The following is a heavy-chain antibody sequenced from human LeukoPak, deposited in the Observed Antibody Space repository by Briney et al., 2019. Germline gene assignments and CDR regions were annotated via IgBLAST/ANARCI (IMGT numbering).Heavy chain of an antibody. V-gene: IGHV3-21*01. CDR1: GFTFSSYS. D-gene: IGHD3-22*01. CDR3: ARAGMDGRGYYQGFDY. CDR2: ISSSSSYI. Sequence: GGSLRLSCAASGFTFSSYSMNWVRQAPGKGLEWVPSISSSSSYIYYADSVKGRFTISRDNAKNSLFLQMNSLRAEDTALYYCARAGMDGRGYYQGFDYWGQGTLVTVSS. J-gene: IGHJ4*02.